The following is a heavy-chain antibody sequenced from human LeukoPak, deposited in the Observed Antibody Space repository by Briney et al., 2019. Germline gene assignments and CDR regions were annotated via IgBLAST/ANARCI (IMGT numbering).Heavy chain of an antibody. J-gene: IGHJ6*02. V-gene: IGHV3-7*03. CDR3: ARYAPEGSYCYGMDV. CDR2: IKQDGSEK. CDR1: GFTFSSYW. Sequence: GGSLRLSCAASGFTFSSYWMSWVRQAPGKGLEWVANIKQDGSEKYYADSVKGRFTISRDNAKNSLYLQMNSLRAEDTAVYYCARYAPEGSYCYGMDVWGQGTTVTVSS. D-gene: IGHD2-2*01.